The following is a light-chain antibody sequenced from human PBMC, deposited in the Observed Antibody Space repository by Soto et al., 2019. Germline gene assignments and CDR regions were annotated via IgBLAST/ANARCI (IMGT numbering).Light chain of an antibody. CDR2: DIS. Sequence: DIQLTQSASSLSASVGDRVTITCQASQVITNYLNWYQQKPGKAPKLLIYDISTLEIGVPSRFGGSGSGTHFTFTITGLQPEDIETYYCQQYENLPYTFGQGTKLEI. CDR1: QVITNY. J-gene: IGKJ2*01. CDR3: QQYENLPYT. V-gene: IGKV1-33*01.